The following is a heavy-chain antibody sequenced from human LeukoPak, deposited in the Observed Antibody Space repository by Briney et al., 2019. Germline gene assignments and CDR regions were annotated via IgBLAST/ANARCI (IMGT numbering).Heavy chain of an antibody. V-gene: IGHV1-18*01. J-gene: IGHJ6*03. CDR1: GYTFTNYG. Sequence: EASVKVSCKASGYTFTNYGISWVRQAPGQGLEWMGWISAYNGNTNYAQKLQGRVTMTTDTSTSTAYMELRSLRSDDTAVYYCASGSANWYYYMDVWGKGTTVTVSS. CDR2: ISAYNGNT. CDR3: ASGSANWYYYMDV.